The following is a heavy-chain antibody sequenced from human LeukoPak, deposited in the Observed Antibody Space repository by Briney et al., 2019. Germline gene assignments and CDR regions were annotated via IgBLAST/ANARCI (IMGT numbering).Heavy chain of an antibody. J-gene: IGHJ4*02. CDR3: ARLTSGYCSSTSCYHPDY. CDR2: ISSSSSYI. CDR1: GFTFSSYS. Sequence: GGSLRLSCAASGFTFSSYSVNWVRQAPGKGLEWVSSISSSSSYIYYADSVKGRFTISRDNAKNSLYLQMNSLRAEDTAVYYCARLTSGYCSSTSCYHPDYWGQGTLVTVSS. V-gene: IGHV3-21*01. D-gene: IGHD2-2*01.